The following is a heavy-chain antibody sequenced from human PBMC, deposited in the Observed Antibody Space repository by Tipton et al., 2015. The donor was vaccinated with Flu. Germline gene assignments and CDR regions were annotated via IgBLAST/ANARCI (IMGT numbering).Heavy chain of an antibody. V-gene: IGHV3-9*01. J-gene: IGHJ4*02. CDR3: TKDSTAAPYPHGSGYYFHFNS. CDR2: ISWNSGKI. CDR1: GFTFVDYA. Sequence: CAASGFTFVDYAMHWVRQAPGKGLEWVSGISWNSGKIGYADSVRGRFTISRDNAKNSLSLQMNSLTVEDTALYYCTKDSTAAPYPHGSGYYFHFNSWGQGTRVTVSS. D-gene: IGHD3-10*01.